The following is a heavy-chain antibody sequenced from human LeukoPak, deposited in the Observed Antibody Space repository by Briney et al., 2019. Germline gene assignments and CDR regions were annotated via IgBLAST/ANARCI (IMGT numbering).Heavy chain of an antibody. J-gene: IGHJ4*02. D-gene: IGHD6-6*01. CDR3: ASEESSIAARDY. CDR1: GFTFNSYA. CDR2: ISGSGDST. Sequence: PGGSLRLSCAVSGFTFNSYAMSWVRQSPGKGLEWVSAISGSGDSTFYADSVKGRFTISRDNAKNSLYLQMNSLRAEDTAVYYCASEESSIAARDYWGQGTLVTVSS. V-gene: IGHV3-23*01.